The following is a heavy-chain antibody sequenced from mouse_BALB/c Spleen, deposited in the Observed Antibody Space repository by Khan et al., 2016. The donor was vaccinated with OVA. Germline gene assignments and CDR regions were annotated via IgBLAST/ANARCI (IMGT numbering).Heavy chain of an antibody. J-gene: IGHJ3*01. V-gene: IGHV1-5*01. Sequence: VQLQQSGTVLARPGASVKMSCKASGYTFTSYWMHWVKQRPGQGLEWIGDIYPGNTDTNYNQKFKGKAKLTAVTSTSTAYMELSSLTNEDSAVYDCRRSNWDVAWFAYWGQGTLVTVSA. CDR1: GYTFTSYW. D-gene: IGHD4-1*01. CDR3: RRSNWDVAWFAY. CDR2: IYPGNTDT.